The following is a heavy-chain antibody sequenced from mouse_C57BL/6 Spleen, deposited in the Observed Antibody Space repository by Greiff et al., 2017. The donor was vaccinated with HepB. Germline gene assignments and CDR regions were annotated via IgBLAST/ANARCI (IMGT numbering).Heavy chain of an antibody. CDR3: ARDGSTMVTTWFDY. CDR2: ISDGGSYT. V-gene: IGHV5-4*01. D-gene: IGHD2-2*01. CDR1: GFTFSSYA. J-gene: IGHJ2*01. Sequence: EVKVVESGGGLVKPGGSLKLSCAASGFTFSSYAMSWVRQTPEKRLEWVATISDGGSYTYYPDNVKGRFTISRDNAKNNLYLQMSHLKSEDTAMYYCARDGSTMVTTWFDYWGQGTTLTVSS.